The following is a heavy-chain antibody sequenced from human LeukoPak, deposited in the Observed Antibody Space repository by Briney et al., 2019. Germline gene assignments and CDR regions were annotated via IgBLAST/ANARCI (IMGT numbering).Heavy chain of an antibody. CDR2: IYDPGST. D-gene: IGHD1-14*01. J-gene: IGHJ4*02. CDR3: AKNMITGLYFFDC. V-gene: IGHV4-39*01. Sequence: PSETLSLTCTVSGGSINSGHFYWGWIRQPPGKGLQWIGSIYDPGSTYYNPSLKSRVTVSLDTSKNQFSLKLSSVTAGDTAVYYCAKNMITGLYFFDCWGQGTLVTVSS. CDR1: GGSINSGHFY.